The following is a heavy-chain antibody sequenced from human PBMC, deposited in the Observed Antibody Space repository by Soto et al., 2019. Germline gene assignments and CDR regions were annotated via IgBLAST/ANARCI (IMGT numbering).Heavy chain of an antibody. D-gene: IGHD2-8*01. Sequence: LRLSCAASGFTFSSYAMSWVRQAPGKGLEWVSAISGSGGSTYYADSVKGRFTISRDNSKNTLYLQMNSLRAEDTAVYYCAKDQDCTNGVCYDFDYWGQGTLVTVSS. J-gene: IGHJ4*02. CDR1: GFTFSSYA. CDR2: ISGSGGST. CDR3: AKDQDCTNGVCYDFDY. V-gene: IGHV3-23*01.